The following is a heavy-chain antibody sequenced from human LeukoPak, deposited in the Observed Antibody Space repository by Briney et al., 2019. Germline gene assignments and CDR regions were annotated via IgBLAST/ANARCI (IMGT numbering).Heavy chain of an antibody. CDR1: GYTFSSYD. CDR2: MNPNSGHT. V-gene: IGHV1-8*01. D-gene: IGHD2-15*01. CDR3: ASIDYYYYGMDV. J-gene: IGHJ6*02. Sequence: ASVKVSCKASGYTFSSYDINWVRQATGQGLEWMGWMNPNSGHTGYAQKFQGRVTMTRNTSISTAYMELSSLRSEDTAVYYCASIDYYYYGMDVWGQGTTVTVSS.